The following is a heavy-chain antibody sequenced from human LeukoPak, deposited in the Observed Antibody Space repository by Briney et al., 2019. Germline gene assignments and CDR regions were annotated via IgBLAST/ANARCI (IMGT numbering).Heavy chain of an antibody. V-gene: IGHV1-69*01. J-gene: IGHJ6*03. Sequence: GASVKVSCKASGGTFSSYAISWVRQAPGQGLEWMGGIIPIFGTANYAQKFQGRVTITADESTSTAYMELSSLRSEDTAVYYCARVDYSNYAAYYYMDVWGKGTTVTVSS. CDR2: IIPIFGTA. CDR3: ARVDYSNYAAYYYMDV. D-gene: IGHD4-11*01. CDR1: GGTFSSYA.